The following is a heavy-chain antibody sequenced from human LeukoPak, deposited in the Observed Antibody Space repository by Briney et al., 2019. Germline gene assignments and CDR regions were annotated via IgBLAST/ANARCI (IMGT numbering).Heavy chain of an antibody. D-gene: IGHD6-13*01. CDR3: ARVLRISSSWYGALGY. Sequence: ASVKVSCKASVYTLTSYDINWVRQATGQGLEGMGWMNPNSSNTGYAQKFQGRVTITRNTSIPTAYMKLNSMTSEDTAVYYCARVLRISSSWYGALGYWGQGTLVTVSS. CDR1: VYTLTSYD. V-gene: IGHV1-8*03. J-gene: IGHJ4*02. CDR2: MNPNSSNT.